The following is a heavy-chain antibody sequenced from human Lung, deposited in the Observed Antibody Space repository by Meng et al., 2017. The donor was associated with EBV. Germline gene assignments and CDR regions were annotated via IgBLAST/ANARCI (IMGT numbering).Heavy chain of an antibody. J-gene: IGHJ4*02. D-gene: IGHD1-14*01. V-gene: IGHV7-4-1*02. CDR3: ARDDNGAPDY. CDR2: MNTKTGNP. Sequence: QFQLGQSGAAVKKPGSSVKVSCKASGYTFTRHAINWVRQAPGQGLEWMGWMNTKTGNPTYAQGFTGRFVFSLDTSVSTAYLQISSLKAEDTAMYYCARDDNGAPDYWGQGTLVTASS. CDR1: GYTFTRHA.